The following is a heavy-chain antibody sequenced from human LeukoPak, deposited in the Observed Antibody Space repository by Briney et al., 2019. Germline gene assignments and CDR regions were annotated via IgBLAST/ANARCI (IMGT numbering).Heavy chain of an antibody. CDR3: ARPYSGYEWCDY. Sequence: ASVKGSCKASGYTFSGYYMHWVRQAPGQGLEWMGQINPNNGGTNYAQKFQGRVTMTRDTSISTAYMELSRLTSADTAVYYCARPYSGYEWCDYWGQGTLVTVS. CDR1: GYTFSGYY. CDR2: INPNNGGT. J-gene: IGHJ4*02. V-gene: IGHV1-2*06. D-gene: IGHD5-12*01.